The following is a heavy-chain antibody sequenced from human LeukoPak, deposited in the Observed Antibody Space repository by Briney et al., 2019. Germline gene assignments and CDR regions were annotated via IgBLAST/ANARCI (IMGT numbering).Heavy chain of an antibody. CDR3: ASLAPTVTTYTLYYYYGMDV. D-gene: IGHD4-11*01. J-gene: IGHJ6*04. Sequence: GGSLRLSCAASGFTFSSYEMNWVRQAPGKGLEWVSYISSSGSTIYYADSVKGRFTISRDNAKNSLYLQMNSLRAEDTAVYYCASLAPTVTTYTLYYYYGMDVWGKGTTVTVSS. V-gene: IGHV3-48*03. CDR1: GFTFSSYE. CDR2: ISSSGSTI.